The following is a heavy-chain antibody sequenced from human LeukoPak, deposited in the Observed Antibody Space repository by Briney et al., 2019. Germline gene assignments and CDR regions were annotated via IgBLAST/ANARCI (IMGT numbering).Heavy chain of an antibody. D-gene: IGHD3-10*01. V-gene: IGHV1-18*01. J-gene: IGHJ6*04. CDR1: GYTFTSYG. CDR3: ARSPPDYYGSGSYYSLDV. CDR2: ISAYNGNT. Sequence: ASVKVSCKASGYTFTSYGISWVRQAPGQGLEWMGWISAYNGNTNYAQKLQGRVTMTTDTSTSTAYMELRSLRSDDTAVYYCARSPPDYYGSGSYYSLDVWGKGTTVTISS.